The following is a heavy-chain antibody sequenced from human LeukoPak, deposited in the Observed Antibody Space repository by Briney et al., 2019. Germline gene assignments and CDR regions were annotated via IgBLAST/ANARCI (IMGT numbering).Heavy chain of an antibody. Sequence: GGSLRLSCAASGFTFSRSWMSWVRQAQWKGLVWVASIKQDGSEEYYVDSLKGRFTISRDNAKNSLYLQMNSLRAEDTAVYYCARSYYWGQGTLVTVSS. CDR3: ARSYY. J-gene: IGHJ4*02. CDR1: GFTFSRSW. V-gene: IGHV3-7*01. CDR2: IKQDGSEE.